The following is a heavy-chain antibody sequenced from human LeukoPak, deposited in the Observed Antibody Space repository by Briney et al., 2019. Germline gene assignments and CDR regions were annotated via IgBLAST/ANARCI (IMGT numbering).Heavy chain of an antibody. J-gene: IGHJ4*02. CDR3: ARDPSTDDSSGN. CDR1: GVTFSSYS. D-gene: IGHD3-22*01. Sequence: GGSLRLSCAASGVTFSSYSMNWVRQAPGKGLGWVSSISSSSSYIYYADSVKGRFTISRDNAKNSLYLQMNSLRAEDTAVYYCARDPSTDDSSGNWGQGTLVTVSS. CDR2: ISSSSSYI. V-gene: IGHV3-21*01.